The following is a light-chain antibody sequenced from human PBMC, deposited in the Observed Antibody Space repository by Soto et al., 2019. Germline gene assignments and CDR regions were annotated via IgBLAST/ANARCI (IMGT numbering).Light chain of an antibody. Sequence: DIQMTQSPSTLSASVGDRVTITCRPSQSISSWLAWYQQKPGKAPKLLTYKASNLESGVPPRFRGNGSGTEFTLTISSLQPDDFAIYYCQEYKSYSTFGQGNKLEIK. CDR1: QSISSW. CDR3: QEYKSYST. J-gene: IGKJ2*01. V-gene: IGKV1-5*03. CDR2: KAS.